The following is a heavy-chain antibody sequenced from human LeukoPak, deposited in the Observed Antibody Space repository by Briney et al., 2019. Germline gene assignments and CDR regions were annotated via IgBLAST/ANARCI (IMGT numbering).Heavy chain of an antibody. CDR3: ARHAVAENYYFDY. CDR1: GYSFTSYW. V-gene: IGHV5-51*01. J-gene: IGHJ4*02. Sequence: GESLKISCKGSGYSFTSYWIGWVRQMPENRLEWMGIIYPGDSDTRYSPSFQGQVTISADKSISTAYLQWSSLKASDTAMYYCARHAVAENYYFDYWGQGTLVTVSS. CDR2: IYPGDSDT. D-gene: IGHD6-19*01.